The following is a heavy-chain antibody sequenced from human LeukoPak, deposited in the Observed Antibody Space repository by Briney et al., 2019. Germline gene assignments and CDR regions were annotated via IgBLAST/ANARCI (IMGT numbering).Heavy chain of an antibody. CDR2: TSSDLNVK. Sequence: GGSLRLSCAASGLRFRNYGMHWVRQAPGKGLEWVAVTSSDLNVKLYADSVKGRFTISRDNSRSTLYLQMNSLRPEDTAIYYCAREGYYGSGSPPSLYFDYWGQGTLVTVSS. CDR3: AREGYYGSGSPPSLYFDY. J-gene: IGHJ4*02. D-gene: IGHD3-10*01. V-gene: IGHV3-30*03. CDR1: GLRFRNYG.